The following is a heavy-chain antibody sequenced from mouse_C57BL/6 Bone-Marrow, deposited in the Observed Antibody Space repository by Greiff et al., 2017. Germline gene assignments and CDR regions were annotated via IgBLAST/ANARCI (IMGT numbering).Heavy chain of an antibody. Sequence: EVNVVESGGGLVQSGRSLRLSCATSGFTFSDFYMEWVRQAPGKGLEWIAASRNKANDYTTEYSASVKGRFIVSRDTSQSILYLQMNALRAEDTAIYYCARDAGDGYYRFAYWGQGTLVTVSA. CDR3: ARDAGDGYYRFAY. D-gene: IGHD2-3*01. V-gene: IGHV7-1*01. J-gene: IGHJ3*01. CDR1: GFTFSDFY. CDR2: SRNKANDYTT.